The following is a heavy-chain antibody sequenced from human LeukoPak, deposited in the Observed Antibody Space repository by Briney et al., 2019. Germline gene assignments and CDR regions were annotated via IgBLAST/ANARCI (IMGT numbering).Heavy chain of an antibody. J-gene: IGHJ4*02. CDR1: GGSISSYY. CDR3: ARNSLGLGCGGDCYSFDY. Sequence: SETLSLTCTVSGGSISSYYWSWIRQPPGKGLEWIGYIYYSGSTNYNPSLKSRVTISVDTSENQFSLKLSSVTAADTAVYCCARNSLGLGCGGDCYSFDYWGQGTLDTVSS. CDR2: IYYSGST. V-gene: IGHV4-59*01. D-gene: IGHD2-21*02.